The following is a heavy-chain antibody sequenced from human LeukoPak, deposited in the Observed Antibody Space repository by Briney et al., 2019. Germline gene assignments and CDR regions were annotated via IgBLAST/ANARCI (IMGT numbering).Heavy chain of an antibody. CDR3: AREVGLVVVAATPEDWFDP. J-gene: IGHJ5*02. Sequence: GASVKVSCKASGYTFTSYGISWVRQAPGQGLEWMGWISAYNGNTNYAQKLQGRVTMTTDTSTSTAYMELRSLRSDDTAVYYCAREVGLVVVAATPEDWFDPWGQGTLVTVSS. D-gene: IGHD2-15*01. CDR2: ISAYNGNT. V-gene: IGHV1-18*01. CDR1: GYTFTSYG.